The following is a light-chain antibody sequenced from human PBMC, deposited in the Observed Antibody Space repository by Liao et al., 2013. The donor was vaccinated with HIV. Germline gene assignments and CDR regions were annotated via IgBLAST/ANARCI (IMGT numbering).Light chain of an antibody. CDR1: DIGNKA. CDR2: HDN. J-gene: IGLJ3*02. Sequence: GSVAPETTATIPCGANDIGNKAVNWYQQKSGQAPLLVIFHDNHRPSGIPERFSGSNSGNTATLTISRVEAGDEADYYCQVWDSSSDFWVFGGGTKLTVL. CDR3: QVWDSSSDFWV. V-gene: IGLV3-21*04.